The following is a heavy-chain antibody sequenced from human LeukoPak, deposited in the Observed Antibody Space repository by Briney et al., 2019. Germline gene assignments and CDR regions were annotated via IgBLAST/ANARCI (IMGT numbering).Heavy chain of an antibody. D-gene: IGHD3-22*01. V-gene: IGHV4-61*02. CDR3: ARDSDSSGSSDI. CDR2: IYTTGST. J-gene: IGHJ3*02. CDR1: GGSISSGSYY. Sequence: SETLSLTCTVSGGSISSGSYYWSWIRQPAGKGLEWIGRIYTTGSTNYNPSLKSRVTISEDTSKNQFSLRLSSVTAADTAVYYCARDSDSSGSSDIWGQGTMVTVSS.